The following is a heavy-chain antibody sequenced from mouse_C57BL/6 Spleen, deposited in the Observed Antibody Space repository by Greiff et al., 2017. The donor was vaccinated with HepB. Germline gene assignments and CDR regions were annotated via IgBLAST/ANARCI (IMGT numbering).Heavy chain of an antibody. CDR1: GYAFSSSW. J-gene: IGHJ2*01. CDR3: ARYRDSSGYGY. CDR2: IYPGDGDT. Sequence: VQLQQSGPELVKPGASVKISCKASGYAFSSSWMNWVKQRPGKGLEWIGRIYPGDGDTNYNGKFKGKATLTADKSSSTAYMQLSSLTSEDSAVYFCARYRDSSGYGYWGQGTTLTVSS. D-gene: IGHD3-2*02. V-gene: IGHV1-82*01.